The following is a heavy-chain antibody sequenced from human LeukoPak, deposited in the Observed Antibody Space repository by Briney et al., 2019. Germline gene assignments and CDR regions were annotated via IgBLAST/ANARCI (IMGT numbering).Heavy chain of an antibody. CDR2: IYYSGST. Sequence: SETLSLTCTVSGGSISSGGYYWSWIRQHPGKGLEWIGYIYYSGSTYYNPSLKSRVTISVDTSKNQFSLKLSSVTAADTAVYYCARESRIVATIVGYWGQGTLVTVSS. CDR3: ARESRIVATIVGY. CDR1: GGSISSGGYY. V-gene: IGHV4-31*03. J-gene: IGHJ4*02. D-gene: IGHD5-12*01.